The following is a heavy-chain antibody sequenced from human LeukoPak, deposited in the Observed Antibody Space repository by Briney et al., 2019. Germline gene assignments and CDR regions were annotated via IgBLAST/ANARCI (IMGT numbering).Heavy chain of an antibody. CDR3: ARAPVDSPVNYHLDY. V-gene: IGHV3-30*01. J-gene: IGHJ4*02. D-gene: IGHD5-12*01. Sequence: GGSLRLSCAASGFTFSSHALHWVRQAPGKGLQWVAVISSDGRNKLNDAGSVKDRFTLSRDNSKKTLYLQMDSLRLEDTAIYYCARAPVDSPVNYHLDYWGQGALVTVSS. CDR1: GFTFSSHA. CDR2: ISSDGRNK.